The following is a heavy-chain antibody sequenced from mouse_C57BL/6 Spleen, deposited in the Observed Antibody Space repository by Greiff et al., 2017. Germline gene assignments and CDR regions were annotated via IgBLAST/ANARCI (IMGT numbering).Heavy chain of an antibody. D-gene: IGHD2-5*01. Sequence: ESGPGLVKPSQSLSLTCSVTGYSITSGYYWNWIRQFPGNKLEWMGYISYDGSNNYNPSLKNRISITRDTSKNQFFLKLNSVTTEDTATYYCASYSTRYWGQGTTLTVSS. J-gene: IGHJ2*01. CDR2: ISYDGSN. V-gene: IGHV3-6*01. CDR1: GYSITSGYY. CDR3: ASYSTRY.